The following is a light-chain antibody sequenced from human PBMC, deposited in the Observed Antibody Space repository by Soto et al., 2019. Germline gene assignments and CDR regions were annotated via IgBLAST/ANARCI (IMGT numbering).Light chain of an antibody. J-gene: IGKJ1*01. CDR2: AAS. CDR1: QGISNY. Sequence: DIQMTQSPSSLSASVGDRVTITCRASQGISNYLAWYQQKPGKVPRLLIYAASTLQSGVPSRFSGSGSATDFTLTISSLQPEDVATYYCQKYNSALWTFGQGTKVEIK. CDR3: QKYNSALWT. V-gene: IGKV1-27*01.